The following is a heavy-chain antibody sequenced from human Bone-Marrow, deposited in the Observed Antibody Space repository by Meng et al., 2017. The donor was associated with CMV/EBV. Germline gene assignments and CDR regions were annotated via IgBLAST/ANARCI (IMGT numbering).Heavy chain of an antibody. CDR2: INPSGGST. CDR1: GYTFTSYY. D-gene: IGHD3-3*01. CDR3: ARGAVLRFLEWLHYYYYYGMDV. Sequence: ASVKVSCKASGYTFTSYYMHWVRQAPGQGLEWMGIINPSGGSTSYAQKFQGRVTMTRDTSTSTVYMELSSLRSEDTAVYYCARGAVLRFLEWLHYYYYYGMDVWGQGTTVTVSS. J-gene: IGHJ6*02. V-gene: IGHV1-46*01.